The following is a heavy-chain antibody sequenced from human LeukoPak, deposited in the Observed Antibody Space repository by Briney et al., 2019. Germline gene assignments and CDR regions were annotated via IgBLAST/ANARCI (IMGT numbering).Heavy chain of an antibody. V-gene: IGHV1-18*01. CDR2: ISAYNGNT. CDR3: ARVVPAAPVFDP. J-gene: IGHJ5*02. CDR1: GYTFTSYD. Sequence: GASVKVSCKASGYTFTSYDINWVRQATGQGLEWMGWISAYNGNTNYAQKLQGRVTMTTDTSTSTAYMELRSLRSDGTAVYYCARVVPAAPVFDPWGQGTLVTVSS. D-gene: IGHD2-2*01.